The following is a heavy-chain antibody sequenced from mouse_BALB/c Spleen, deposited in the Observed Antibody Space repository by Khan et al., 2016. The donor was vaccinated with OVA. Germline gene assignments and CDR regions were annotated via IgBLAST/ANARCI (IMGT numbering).Heavy chain of an antibody. CDR3: ARGGQWLRRGGGNSDY. CDR2: ISIYYDNT. J-gene: IGHJ2*01. Sequence: QIQLVQSGPELVRPGESVKISCKGSGYTFTDYAMHWVKQSHAKSLEWIGVISIYYDNTNYNQKFKGKATMTVDKSSSTAYMELARLTSEVSAIYYCARGGQWLRRGGGNSDYWGQGTTLTVSS. CDR1: GYTFTDYA. D-gene: IGHD2-2*01. V-gene: IGHV1S137*01.